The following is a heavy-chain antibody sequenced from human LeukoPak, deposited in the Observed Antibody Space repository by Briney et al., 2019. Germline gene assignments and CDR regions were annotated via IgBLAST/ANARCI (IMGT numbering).Heavy chain of an antibody. Sequence: SETLSLTCTVSGGSISSHYWSWIRQPAGKGLEWIGRIYTSGSTNYNPSLKSRVTMSVDTSKNQFSLKLSSVTAADTAVYYCARGIIYDFWSGYYAGYWYFDLWGRGTLVTVSS. CDR1: GGSISSHY. CDR3: ARGIIYDFWSGYYAGYWYFDL. CDR2: IYTSGST. D-gene: IGHD3-3*01. V-gene: IGHV4-4*07. J-gene: IGHJ2*01.